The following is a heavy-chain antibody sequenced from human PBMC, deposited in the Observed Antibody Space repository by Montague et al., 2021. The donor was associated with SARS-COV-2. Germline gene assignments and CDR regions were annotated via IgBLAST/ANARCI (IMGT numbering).Heavy chain of an antibody. J-gene: IGHJ6*02. CDR3: ARHERFDYYYGMDV. CDR2: ISHDESNH. V-gene: IGHV3-30*04. Sequence: SLRLSCAASRLPFNGYAMHWVRQAPGKGLEWLTFISHDESNHRYADSVKGRFTISRDNSKNTLYLQMDSLRPEDTAVYYCARHERFDYYYGMDVWGRGTTVTVSS. CDR1: RLPFNGYA. D-gene: IGHD3-10*01.